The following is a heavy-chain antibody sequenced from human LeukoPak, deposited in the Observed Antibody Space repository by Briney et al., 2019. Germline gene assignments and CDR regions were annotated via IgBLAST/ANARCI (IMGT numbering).Heavy chain of an antibody. CDR1: GFTFSSYE. V-gene: IGHV3-48*03. D-gene: IGHD6-13*01. Sequence: GGALRLSCAASGFTFSSYEMNWGRQAPGKGLEWVSYISSSDSTIYYADSVKSRFTISRDNAKNSLYLQLNSLRAEDTAVYYCARRYSSRWAFDYWGQGTLVTVSS. CDR2: ISSSDSTI. CDR3: ARRYSSRWAFDY. J-gene: IGHJ4*02.